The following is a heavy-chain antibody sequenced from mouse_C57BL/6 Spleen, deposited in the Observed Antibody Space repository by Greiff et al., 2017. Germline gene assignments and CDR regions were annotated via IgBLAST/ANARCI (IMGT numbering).Heavy chain of an antibody. Sequence: EVQLQQSGPELVKPGASVKISCKASGYTFTDYYMNWVKQSHGKSLEWIGDINPNNGGTSYNQKFKGKATLTVDKSSSTAYMELRSLTSEDSAVYYCARRPYYYGSSRDYAMDYWGQGTSVTVSS. V-gene: IGHV1-26*01. CDR3: ARRPYYYGSSRDYAMDY. J-gene: IGHJ4*01. D-gene: IGHD1-1*01. CDR1: GYTFTDYY. CDR2: INPNNGGT.